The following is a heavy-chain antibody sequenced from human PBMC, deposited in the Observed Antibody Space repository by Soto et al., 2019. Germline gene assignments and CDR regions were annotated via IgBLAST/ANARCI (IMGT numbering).Heavy chain of an antibody. CDR3: AAVKGPITTYSSGWNFDY. Sequence: ASVKVSCEASGFTFTSSSVQWVRQARGQRLEWIGWIVVGSGNTNYAQKFQERVTITRDMSTSTAYMELSSLRSEDTAVYYCAAVKGPITTYSSGWNFDYWGQGTLVTVSS. J-gene: IGHJ4*02. V-gene: IGHV1-58*01. D-gene: IGHD6-19*01. CDR1: GFTFTSSS. CDR2: IVVGSGNT.